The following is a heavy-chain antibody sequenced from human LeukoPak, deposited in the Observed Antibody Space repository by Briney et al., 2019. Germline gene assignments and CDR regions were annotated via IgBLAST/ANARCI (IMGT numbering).Heavy chain of an antibody. CDR1: GGSISSGGYY. CDR3: ARGDRGVIIN. CDR2: IYYSGST. D-gene: IGHD3-10*01. V-gene: IGHV4-31*03. Sequence: SETLSLTCTVSGGSISSGGYYWSWIRQHPGKGLEWIGYIYYSGSTYYNPSLKSRVTISVDTSKNQFSLKLSSVTAADTAVYYWARGDRGVIINWGQGTLVTVSS. J-gene: IGHJ4*02.